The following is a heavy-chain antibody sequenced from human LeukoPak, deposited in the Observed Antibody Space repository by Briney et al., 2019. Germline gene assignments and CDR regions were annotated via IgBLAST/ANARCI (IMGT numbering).Heavy chain of an antibody. Sequence: GGSLRLSCAASGFTFSSYAMSWVRQAPGKGLEWVSAISGSGGSTYYADSVKGRFTISRDNSKNTLYLQMNSLRAEDTAVYYCAKGGLRYFDWLPRRHYYYYMDVWGKGTTVTVSS. V-gene: IGHV3-23*01. CDR2: ISGSGGST. J-gene: IGHJ6*03. CDR3: AKGGLRYFDWLPRRHYYYYMDV. D-gene: IGHD3-9*01. CDR1: GFTFSSYA.